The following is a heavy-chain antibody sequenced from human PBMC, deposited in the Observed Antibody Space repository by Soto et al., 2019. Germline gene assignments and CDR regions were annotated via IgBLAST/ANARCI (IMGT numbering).Heavy chain of an antibody. CDR2: IYHIGST. CDR3: ARFTYKSGFNWFDP. CDR1: GAPINSDY. D-gene: IGHD5-12*01. Sequence: PSETLSLTCTVSGAPINSDYWSWIRQSPGKGLAWIGYIYHIGSTDYNPSLKSRVTISIDKSKNQFSLNLRSVTAADTAVYFCARFTYKSGFNWFDPWGQGTQVTVSS. J-gene: IGHJ5*02. V-gene: IGHV4-59*01.